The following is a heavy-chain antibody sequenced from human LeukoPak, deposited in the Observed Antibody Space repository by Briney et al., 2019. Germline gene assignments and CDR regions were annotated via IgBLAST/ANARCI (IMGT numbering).Heavy chain of an antibody. CDR3: ARCPGWGGYSYGPNILLKVRYYYMDV. Sequence: PSETLSLTCTVSGGSISSSSYYWGWIRQPPGKGLEWIGSIYYSGSTYYNPSLKSRVTISVDTSKNQFSLKLSSVTAADTAVYYCARCPGWGGYSYGPNILLKVRYYYMDVWGKGTTVTVSS. CDR2: IYYSGST. V-gene: IGHV4-39*01. D-gene: IGHD5-18*01. CDR1: GGSISSSSYY. J-gene: IGHJ6*03.